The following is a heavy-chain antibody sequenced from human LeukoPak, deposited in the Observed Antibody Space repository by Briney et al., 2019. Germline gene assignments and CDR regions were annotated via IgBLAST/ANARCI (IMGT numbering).Heavy chain of an antibody. Sequence: PSETLSLTCTVSGGSISSYYWSWIRQPPGKGLEWIGYIYHSGSTNYNPSLKSRVTISVDTSKNQFSLKLSSVTAADTAVYYCARASRGVNDYWGQGTLVTVSS. D-gene: IGHD3-10*01. CDR3: ARASRGVNDY. CDR1: GGSISSYY. V-gene: IGHV4-59*01. CDR2: IYHSGST. J-gene: IGHJ4*02.